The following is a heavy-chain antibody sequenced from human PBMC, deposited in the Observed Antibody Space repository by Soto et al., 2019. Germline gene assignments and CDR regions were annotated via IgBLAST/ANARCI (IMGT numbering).Heavy chain of an antibody. Sequence: QVQLVESGGGVVQPGRSLRLSCAASGFTFSSYGMHWVRQAPGKGLEWVAVISYGGSNKYYADSVKGRFTIPRDNSKNPLYLQMNNLRAEDTAVYYCEKDNCISTSCYRLYNWFDPWGQGTLVTVSS. V-gene: IGHV3-30*18. CDR3: EKDNCISTSCYRLYNWFDP. CDR2: ISYGGSNK. J-gene: IGHJ5*02. D-gene: IGHD2-2*01. CDR1: GFTFSSYG.